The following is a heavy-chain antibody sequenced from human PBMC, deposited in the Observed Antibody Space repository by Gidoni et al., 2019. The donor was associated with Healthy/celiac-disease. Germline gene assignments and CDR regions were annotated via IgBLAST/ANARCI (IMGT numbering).Heavy chain of an antibody. CDR2: ST. Sequence: STNYNPSLKSRVTMSVDTSKNQFSLKLSSVTAADTAVYYCARGPPSFRNWFDPWGQGTLVTVSS. CDR3: ARGPPSFRNWFDP. V-gene: IGHV4-4*07. J-gene: IGHJ5*02.